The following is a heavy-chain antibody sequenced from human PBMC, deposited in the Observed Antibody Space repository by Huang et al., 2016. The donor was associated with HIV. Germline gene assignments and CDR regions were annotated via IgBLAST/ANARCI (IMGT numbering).Heavy chain of an antibody. CDR3: ARLSSWGRLDY. J-gene: IGHJ4*02. Sequence: QVQLQESGPGLVKPSQTLSLTCTVSGGSISSGGYFWSWIRQPPGKGLEWIGYMYYSGSTSYNPSLKSRVIISVDTSKNQFSLKLSSVTAADTAVYSCARLSSWGRLDYWGQGTLVTVSS. V-gene: IGHV4-30-4*08. CDR1: GGSISSGGYF. CDR2: MYYSGST. D-gene: IGHD7-27*01.